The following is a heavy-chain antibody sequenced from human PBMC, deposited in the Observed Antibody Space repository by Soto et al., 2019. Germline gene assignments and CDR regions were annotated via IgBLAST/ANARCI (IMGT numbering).Heavy chain of an antibody. V-gene: IGHV3-66*01. CDR1: GFTVSDNY. CDR3: AGMVLDCSGGSCLLWFAP. J-gene: IGHJ5*02. Sequence: GGSLRLSCAASGFTVSDNYMSWVRQAPGKGPEWVSVTYGGDTTYRDSVKGRFTTSRDDSKNTLFLQMNSLRAEDTAVYYCAGMVLDCSGGSCLLWFAPWGQGTLVTVSS. D-gene: IGHD2-15*01. CDR2: TYGGDTT.